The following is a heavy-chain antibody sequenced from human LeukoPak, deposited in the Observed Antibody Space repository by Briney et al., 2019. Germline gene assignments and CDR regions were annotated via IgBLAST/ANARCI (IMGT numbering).Heavy chain of an antibody. J-gene: IGHJ4*02. CDR1: GGSISNSY. D-gene: IGHD5-18*01. CDR3: ARVELGYSYGGIDY. CDR2: ISYSGTT. V-gene: IGHV4-59*12. Sequence: SETLSLTCSVSGGSISNSYWNWIRQPPGKGLEWIGYISYSGTTNSNPSLKSRVTISVDGSKNQFSLKLSSVTAADTAVYYCARVELGYSYGGIDYWGQGTLVTVSS.